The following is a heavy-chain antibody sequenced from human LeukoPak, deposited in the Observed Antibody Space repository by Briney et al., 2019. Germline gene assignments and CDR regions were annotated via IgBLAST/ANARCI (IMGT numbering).Heavy chain of an antibody. CDR3: ASSLYRQGATTFDY. CDR1: GGSISSYY. CDR2: IYTSGST. D-gene: IGHD1-26*01. V-gene: IGHV4-4*07. Sequence: PSETLSLTCTVSGGSISSYYWSWIRQPAGKGLEWIGRIYTSGSTNYNPSLKSRVTMSVDTSKNQFSLKLSSVTAADTAVYYCASSLYRQGATTFDYWGQGTLVTVSS. J-gene: IGHJ4*02.